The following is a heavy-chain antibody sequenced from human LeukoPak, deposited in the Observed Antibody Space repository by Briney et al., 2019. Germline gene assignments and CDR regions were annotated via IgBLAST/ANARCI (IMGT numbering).Heavy chain of an antibody. J-gene: IGHJ4*02. D-gene: IGHD2-2*01. V-gene: IGHV3-11*04. CDR1: GFTFSDYY. Sequence: GGSLRLSCAASGFTFSDYYMSWIRQAPGKGLEWVSYISSSGSTIYYADSVKGRFTISRDNAKDSLYLQMNSLRAEDTAVYYCARVTAYCSSTSCAPVDFDYWGQGTLVTVSS. CDR3: ARVTAYCSSTSCAPVDFDY. CDR2: ISSSGSTI.